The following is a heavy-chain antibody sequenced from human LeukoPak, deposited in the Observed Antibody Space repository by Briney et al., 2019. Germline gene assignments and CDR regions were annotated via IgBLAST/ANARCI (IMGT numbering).Heavy chain of an antibody. CDR1: GFTFSSYS. Sequence: PTGGSLRLSCAVSGFTFSSYSMNWVRRAPGKGLEWVSYIGSSVSTRYYADSVKGRFTISRDNAKNSLYLQMNSLRAEDTAVYYCARGDEIKHAFDIWGQGTMVTVSS. CDR3: ARGDEIKHAFDI. J-gene: IGHJ3*02. V-gene: IGHV3-48*01. CDR2: IGSSVSTR. D-gene: IGHD5-24*01.